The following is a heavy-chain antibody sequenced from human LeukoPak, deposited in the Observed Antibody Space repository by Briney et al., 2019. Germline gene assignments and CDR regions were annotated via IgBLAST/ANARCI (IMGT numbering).Heavy chain of an antibody. D-gene: IGHD3/OR15-3a*01. CDR2: IKQDGSEK. Sequence: PGGSLRLSCAASGFTFSSYWMSWVRQAPGKGLEWVANIKQDGSEKYYVDSVKGRFTISRDNSKNTLYLQMNSLRAEDTAVYYCAKVGSSGLVFNPHLDYWGQGTLVTVSS. CDR1: GFTFSSYW. V-gene: IGHV3-7*01. J-gene: IGHJ4*02. CDR3: AKVGSSGLVFNPHLDY.